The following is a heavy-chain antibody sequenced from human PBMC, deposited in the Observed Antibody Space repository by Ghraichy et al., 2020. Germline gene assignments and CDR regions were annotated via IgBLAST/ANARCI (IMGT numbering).Heavy chain of an antibody. J-gene: IGHJ4*02. CDR3: TSRGISVWDPWGSLDY. V-gene: IGHV3-23*01. CDR1: GFTFSSHA. Sequence: GGSLRLSCAASGFTFSSHAMSWVRQPPGKGLEWVAAIGGSGSQTFYADSVRGRFTHSRDNSKDTLYVHMNNVRAEDTAVYYCTSRGISVWDPWGSLDYWGRGTLVTGSS. CDR2: IGGSGSQT. D-gene: IGHD3-10*01.